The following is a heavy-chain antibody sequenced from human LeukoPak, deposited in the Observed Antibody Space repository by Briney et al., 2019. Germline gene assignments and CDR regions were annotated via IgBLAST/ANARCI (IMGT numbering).Heavy chain of an antibody. CDR3: ARQYDHVDY. Sequence: ASVKVSCKASGYTFTSYDINWVRQATGQGLEWMGWMNPNSGNTGYAQKFQGRVTMTRDTSISTAYMELSRLRSDDTAVYYCARQYDHVDYWGQGTLVTVSS. V-gene: IGHV1-8*01. CDR2: MNPNSGNT. J-gene: IGHJ4*02. D-gene: IGHD1-14*01. CDR1: GYTFTSYD.